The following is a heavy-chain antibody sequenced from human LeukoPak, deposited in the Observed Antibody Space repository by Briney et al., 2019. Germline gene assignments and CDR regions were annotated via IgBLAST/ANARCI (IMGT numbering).Heavy chain of an antibody. V-gene: IGHV3-11*04. CDR2: ISGSGRTT. J-gene: IGHJ4*02. Sequence: GGSLRLSCAASGFTFSDYYMSWIRQAPGKGLEWVSYISGSGRTTYYADSVKGRFTISRDNAKNSVYLQMNSLRAEDTALYYCATYIVGPTIDYWGQGTLVTVSS. D-gene: IGHD1-26*01. CDR1: GFTFSDYY. CDR3: ATYIVGPTIDY.